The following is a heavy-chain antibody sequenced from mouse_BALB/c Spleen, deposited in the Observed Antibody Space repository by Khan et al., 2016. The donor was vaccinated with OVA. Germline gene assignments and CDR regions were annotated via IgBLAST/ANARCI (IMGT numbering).Heavy chain of an antibody. J-gene: IGHJ3*01. CDR2: INPSNGYT. CDR3: ESDRDYRRNDGWFAY. Sequence: VQLQQSGAELARPGASVKMSCKASGYTFTSYTIHWIKERPGQGLEWIGYINPSNGYTNYNQKFRDKATLTTDKSSTTAYLQLSSLSSDDSALYNDESDRDYRRNDGWFAYWGQGTLVTVSA. V-gene: IGHV1-4*01. D-gene: IGHD1-1*01. CDR1: GYTFTSYT.